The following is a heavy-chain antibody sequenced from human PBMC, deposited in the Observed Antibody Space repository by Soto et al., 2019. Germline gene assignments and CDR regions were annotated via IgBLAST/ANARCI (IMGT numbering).Heavy chain of an antibody. D-gene: IGHD1-26*01. V-gene: IGHV4-31*03. CDR1: GGSISSGGYY. Sequence: QVQLQESGPGLVKPSQTLSLTCTVSGGSISSGGYYWSWIRQHPGKVLEWIGYIYFSGSTYYNPSLKRRVTISVDTSKNQFALKLRSVTAADTAVYYCAGIYSGSPGGTLRYWGQGTLVTVSS. J-gene: IGHJ4*02. CDR2: IYFSGST. CDR3: AGIYSGSPGGTLRY.